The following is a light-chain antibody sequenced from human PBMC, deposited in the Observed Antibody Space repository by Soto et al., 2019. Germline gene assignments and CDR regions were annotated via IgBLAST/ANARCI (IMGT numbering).Light chain of an antibody. CDR3: QQTKSSPST. CDR1: QTISSW. V-gene: IGKV1-5*03. J-gene: IGKJ4*01. Sequence: DIQITQSPSTLSGSVGDRVTITCRASQTISSWLAWYQQKPGKPPKLLIYKASTLTSGVPSRFSGSGSGTEFTLTISRLQPEDFEIYFCQQTKSSPSTFGGGTKVDIK. CDR2: KAS.